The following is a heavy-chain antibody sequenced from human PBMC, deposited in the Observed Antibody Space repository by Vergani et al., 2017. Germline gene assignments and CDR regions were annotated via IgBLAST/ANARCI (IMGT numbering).Heavy chain of an antibody. CDR3: AKANPRNSGYDYLYYYHAMDV. Sequence: EVQLLESGGGSVQPGESLRLSCVASGFRFREHGMNWVRQAPGKGLEWVSGISGHDHRTLYADSVKGRFIISRDDSKNTLYLQMSSLRVEDTAVYYCAKANPRNSGYDYLYYYHAMDVWGQGTTVTVSS. D-gene: IGHD5-12*01. J-gene: IGHJ6*02. CDR2: ISGHDHRT. CDR1: GFRFREHG. V-gene: IGHV3-23*01.